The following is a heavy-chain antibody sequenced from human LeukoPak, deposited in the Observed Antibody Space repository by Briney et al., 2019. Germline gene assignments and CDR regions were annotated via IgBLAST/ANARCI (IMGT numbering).Heavy chain of an antibody. CDR3: ATQGRSAISGI. CDR1: GLTFSSSE. CDR2: ISGRGGTI. V-gene: IGHV3-48*03. J-gene: IGHJ3*02. D-gene: IGHD3-3*01. Sequence: GGSLRLSCAASGLTFSSSEMNWVRQAPGKGLEWISYISGRGGTIYHADSVKGRFTVSRDNAKNSLYLQMNSLRAEDTAVYYCATQGRSAISGIWGQGTMVTVSS.